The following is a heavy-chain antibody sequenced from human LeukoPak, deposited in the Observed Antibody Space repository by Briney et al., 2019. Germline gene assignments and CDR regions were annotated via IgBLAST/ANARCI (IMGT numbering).Heavy chain of an antibody. D-gene: IGHD1-26*01. CDR3: ARGVREWELLNDY. V-gene: IGHV3-23*01. CDR1: GFTFSSYA. Sequence: GGSLRLSCAASGFTFSSYAMSWVRQAPGKGLEWVSAISGSGGSTYYADSVKGRFTISRDNAKNSLYLQMNSLRAEDTAVYYCARGVREWELLNDYWGQGTLVTVSS. CDR2: ISGSGGST. J-gene: IGHJ4*02.